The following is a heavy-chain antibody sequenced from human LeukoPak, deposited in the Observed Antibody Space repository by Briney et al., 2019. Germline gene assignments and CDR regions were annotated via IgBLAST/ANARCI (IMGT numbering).Heavy chain of an antibody. CDR2: ISGSGGSI. CDR3: AKSILMTTVTTYYFDY. J-gene: IGHJ4*02. D-gene: IGHD4-17*01. Sequence: GRSLRLSCAASGFTFSSYAMSWVRQAPGKGLEWVSTISGSGGSIYYADSVKGRFTISRDNSKNTLYLQMNSLRAEDTAVYYCAKSILMTTVTTYYFDYWGQGTLVTVSS. V-gene: IGHV3-23*01. CDR1: GFTFSSYA.